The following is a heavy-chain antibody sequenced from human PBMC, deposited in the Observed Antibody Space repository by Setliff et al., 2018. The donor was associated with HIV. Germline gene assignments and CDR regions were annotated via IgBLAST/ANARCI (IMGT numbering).Heavy chain of an antibody. CDR2: IRPADSDT. V-gene: IGHV5-51*01. CDR3: TRRRRAPGTEDLEAH. J-gene: IGHJ4*02. Sequence: PGESLKISCKTSGYDFTTNWVGWVRQMPGKGLEWMGIIRPADSDTRYGPSFQGQVSISADRSITTAYLQWSSLKASDTAIYYCTRRRRAPGTEDLEAHWGQGTLVTVSS. D-gene: IGHD3-3*01. CDR1: GYDFTTNW.